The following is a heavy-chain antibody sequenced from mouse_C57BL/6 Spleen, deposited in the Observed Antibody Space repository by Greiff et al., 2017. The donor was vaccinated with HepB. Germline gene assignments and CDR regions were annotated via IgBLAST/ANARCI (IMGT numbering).Heavy chain of an antibody. CDR2: ISDGGSYT. D-gene: IGHD2-3*01. V-gene: IGHV5-4*01. CDR1: GFTFSSYA. Sequence: EVQVVESGGGLVKPGGSLKLSCAASGFTFSSYAMSWVRQTPEKRLEWVATISDGGSYTYYPDNVKGRFTISRDNAKNNLYLQMSHLKSEDTAMYYCALICDGYLAWFAYWGQGTLVTVSS. J-gene: IGHJ3*01. CDR3: ALICDGYLAWFAY.